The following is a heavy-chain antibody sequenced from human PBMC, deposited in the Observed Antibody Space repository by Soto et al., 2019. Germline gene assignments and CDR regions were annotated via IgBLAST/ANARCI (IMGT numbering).Heavy chain of an antibody. J-gene: IGHJ4*02. CDR2: INPKSGGT. CDR3: ARGLYSSPAYFFDS. CDR1: GYTFSGHY. D-gene: IGHD6-13*01. Sequence: QVQLVQSGAEVRKPGASVKVSCNVTGYTFSGHYLHWVRQAPGQGLEWMGWINPKSGGTNYAQKFQDRVTMTADTSVSAASMELTSLRYDDTAVFYCARGLYSSPAYFFDSWGQGTLSLSPQ. V-gene: IGHV1-2*02.